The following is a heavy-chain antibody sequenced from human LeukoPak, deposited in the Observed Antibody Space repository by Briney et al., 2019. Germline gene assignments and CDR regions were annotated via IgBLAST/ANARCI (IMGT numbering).Heavy chain of an antibody. J-gene: IGHJ4*02. CDR3: AKRGVVIRVILVGFHKEAYYFDS. V-gene: IGHV3-23*01. CDR2: ISDSGGGT. CDR1: GITVSNYG. D-gene: IGHD3-22*01. Sequence: GGSLRLSCAVSGITVSNYGMSWVRQAPGKGLEWVAGISDSGGGTKYADSVKGRFTISRDNPKNTLYLQMNSLRAEDTAVYFCAKRGVVIRVILVGFHKEAYYFDSWGQGALVTVSS.